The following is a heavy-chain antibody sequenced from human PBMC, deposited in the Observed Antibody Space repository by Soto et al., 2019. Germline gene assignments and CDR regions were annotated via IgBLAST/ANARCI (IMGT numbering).Heavy chain of an antibody. J-gene: IGHJ4*02. Sequence: GGSLRLSCAASGFTFSSYAMHWVRQAPGKGLEWVAVISYDGSNKYYADSVKGRFTISRDNAKNSLYLQMNSLRAEDTAVYYCAREGRVGGIDYWGQGTPVT. V-gene: IGHV3-30-3*01. CDR3: AREGRVGGIDY. D-gene: IGHD6-19*01. CDR2: ISYDGSNK. CDR1: GFTFSSYA.